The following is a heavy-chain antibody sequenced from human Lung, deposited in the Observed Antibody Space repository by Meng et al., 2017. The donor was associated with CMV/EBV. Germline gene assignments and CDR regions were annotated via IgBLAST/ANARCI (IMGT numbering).Heavy chain of an antibody. CDR3: ARDSQGHFDY. V-gene: IGHV3-53*01. Sequence: LSCAAAGFPVSSNYMNWVRQAPGKGLEWVSVIYSGGSTYYADSVKGPFTISRDNSKDTLYLQMNSLRAEDTAVYYCARDSQGHFDYWGQGTLVTVSS. CDR1: GFPVSSNY. CDR2: IYSGGST. J-gene: IGHJ4*02.